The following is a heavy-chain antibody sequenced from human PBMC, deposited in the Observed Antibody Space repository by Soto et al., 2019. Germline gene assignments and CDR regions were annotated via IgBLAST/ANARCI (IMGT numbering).Heavy chain of an antibody. J-gene: IGHJ4*02. V-gene: IGHV3-64*01. CDR3: ANALDY. CDR2: ISSNGGST. CDR1: GFTFSSYA. Sequence: PGGSLRLSCAASGFTFSSYAMHWVRQAPGKGLEYVSAISSNGGSTYYANSVKGRFTISRDNSKNTLYLQMGSLRAEDMAVYYCANALDYWGQGTLVTVSS.